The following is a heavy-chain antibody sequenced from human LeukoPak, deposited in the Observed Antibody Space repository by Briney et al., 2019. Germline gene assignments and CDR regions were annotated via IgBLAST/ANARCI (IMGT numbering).Heavy chain of an antibody. CDR2: IYYSGST. CDR3: ARERGAAAGNFDY. J-gene: IGHJ4*02. V-gene: IGHV4-31*03. D-gene: IGHD6-13*01. CDR1: GGSIRSGGYY. Sequence: SQPLSLPCSVSGGSIRSGGYYGSGIRPHPGKGVDWLGYIYYSGSTYYNPSLKSRVTISVDTSKTQFSLNLSSVTAADSAVDYCARERGAAAGNFDYWGQGTLVTVSS.